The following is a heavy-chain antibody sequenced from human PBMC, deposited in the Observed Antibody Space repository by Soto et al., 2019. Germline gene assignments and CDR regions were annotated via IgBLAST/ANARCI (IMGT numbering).Heavy chain of an antibody. Sequence: PSETLSLTCTVSGGSISSGDYYWSWIRQPPGKGLEWIGYIYYSGSTYYNQSLRSRVTISVDTSKNQFSLKLSSVTAADTAVYYCARATVTLYYFDYWGQGTLVTVSS. J-gene: IGHJ4*02. D-gene: IGHD4-17*01. CDR1: GGSISSGDYY. CDR2: IYYSGST. CDR3: ARATVTLYYFDY. V-gene: IGHV4-30-4*01.